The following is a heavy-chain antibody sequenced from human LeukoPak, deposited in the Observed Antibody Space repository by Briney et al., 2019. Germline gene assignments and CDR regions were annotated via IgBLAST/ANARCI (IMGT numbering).Heavy chain of an antibody. CDR1: GFTFSGDW. V-gene: IGHV3-74*01. CDR2: ITSDGSTT. J-gene: IGHJ4*02. CDR3: AKDMQTWPRFPDY. Sequence: GGSLRLSCVGSGFTFSGDWMHWVRQAPGEGLVWVSRITSDGSTTSYAASVKGRFTSSRDNPKNTLYLQMNGLRVEDTAVYYCAKDMQTWPRFPDYWGQGTLVTVSS. D-gene: IGHD5-12*01.